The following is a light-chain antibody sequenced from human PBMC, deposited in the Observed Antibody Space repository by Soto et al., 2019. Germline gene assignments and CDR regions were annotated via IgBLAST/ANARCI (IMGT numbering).Light chain of an antibody. CDR2: GAS. J-gene: IGKJ1*01. CDR1: QSVSSN. Sequence: EIVMTQSPATLSVSPGERATLSCRASQSVSSNLAWDQQKPGQAPRLLIYGASTRATGIPARFSGSGSGTESTLTNSSLQSEDFAVYYYQQYNNWPPRAWTFGQGTKVEIK. V-gene: IGKV3-15*01. CDR3: QQYNNWPPRAWT.